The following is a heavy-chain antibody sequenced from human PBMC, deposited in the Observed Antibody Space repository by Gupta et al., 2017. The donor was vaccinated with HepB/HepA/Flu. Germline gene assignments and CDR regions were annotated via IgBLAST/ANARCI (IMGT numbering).Heavy chain of an antibody. CDR1: GFTFSSYA. J-gene: IGHJ4*02. Sequence: EVQLLESGGGLVQPGGSLRLSCAASGFTFSSYAMSWVRQAPGKGLEWVSAISGSGGSTYYADSVKGRFTISRDNSKNTLYLQMNSLRAEDTAVYYCAKDEMLIGGVPAYYFDYWGQGTLVTVSS. CDR2: ISGSGGST. CDR3: AKDEMLIGGVPAYYFDY. V-gene: IGHV3-23*01. D-gene: IGHD2-2*01.